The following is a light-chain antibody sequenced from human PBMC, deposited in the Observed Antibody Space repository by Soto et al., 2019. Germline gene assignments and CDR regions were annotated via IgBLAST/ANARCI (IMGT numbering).Light chain of an antibody. V-gene: IGLV2-14*03. Sequence: QSVLTQPASVSGSPGQSITISCTGTSSDVGGYNYVSWYQQHPGKAPKLMMYDVSNRPSGIYNRFSGFKSGNTASLTISGLHAEDEADYSCSSYTTSSTYAFGTGTKLTVL. CDR3: SSYTTSSTYA. CDR1: SSDVGGYNY. J-gene: IGLJ1*01. CDR2: DVS.